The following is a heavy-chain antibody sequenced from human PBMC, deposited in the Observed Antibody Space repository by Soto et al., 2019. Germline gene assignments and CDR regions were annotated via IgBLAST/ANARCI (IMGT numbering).Heavy chain of an antibody. CDR2: IYRTGST. D-gene: IGHD1-7*01. J-gene: IGHJ4*02. V-gene: IGHV4-4*02. CDR1: GASFTSNDW. CDR3: ASRDPGTSVDY. Sequence: SETLSLTCAVSGASFTSNDWWTWVRQPPGRGLEWIGEIYRTGSTNYNPSLKSRVTISLDKSENQFSLKVTSLTAADTAVYYCASRDPGTSVDYWGQGTLVTVSS.